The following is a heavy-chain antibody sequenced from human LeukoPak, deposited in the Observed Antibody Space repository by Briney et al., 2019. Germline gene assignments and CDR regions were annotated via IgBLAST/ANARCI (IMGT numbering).Heavy chain of an antibody. CDR2: ISSSGNII. CDR1: GFTFSTNS. V-gene: IGHV3-48*04. J-gene: IGHJ6*03. D-gene: IGHD5-18*01. Sequence: GGSLRLSCAASGFTFSTNSMNWVRQAPGKGLEWVSYISSSGNIIYYADSVKGRFTISRDNAKNSLYLQMNSLRAEDTAVYYCARGDTAMVDYYYYMDVWGKGTTVTISS. CDR3: ARGDTAMVDYYYYMDV.